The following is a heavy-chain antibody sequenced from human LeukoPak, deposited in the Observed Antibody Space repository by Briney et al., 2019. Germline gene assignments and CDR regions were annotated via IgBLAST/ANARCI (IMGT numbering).Heavy chain of an antibody. CDR3: AKADIVVVVAATCFDY. Sequence: GGSLRLSCAAAGFTFSSNYMSWVRQAPGKGLEWVSVIYSGGSTYYADSVKGRFAISRDNSKNTLYLQMNSLRAEDTAIYYCAKADIVVVVAATCFDYWGQGTLVTVSS. CDR1: GFTFSSNY. J-gene: IGHJ4*02. CDR2: IYSGGST. V-gene: IGHV3-53*01. D-gene: IGHD2-15*01.